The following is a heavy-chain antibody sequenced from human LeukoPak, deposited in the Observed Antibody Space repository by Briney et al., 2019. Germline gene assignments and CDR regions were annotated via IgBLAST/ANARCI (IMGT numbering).Heavy chain of an antibody. CDR2: ISSSGSTI. D-gene: IGHD3-10*01. Sequence: GGSLRLSCAASGFTFSNYDMKWVRQAPGKGLEWVSYISSSGSTIYYADSVKGRFTISRDNSKNSLYLQMNSLRAYDTAAYYCAQIYSYGSSQFDYWGQGTLVTVSS. V-gene: IGHV3-48*03. J-gene: IGHJ4*02. CDR3: AQIYSYGSSQFDY. CDR1: GFTFSNYD.